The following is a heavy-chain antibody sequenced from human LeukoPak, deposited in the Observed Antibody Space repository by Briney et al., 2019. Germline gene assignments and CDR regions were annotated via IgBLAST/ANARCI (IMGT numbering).Heavy chain of an antibody. Sequence: SETLSLTCAVYGGSFSGYYWSWIRQPPGKGLEWIGEINHSGSTNYNPSLKSRVTISVDTSKNQFSLKLSSVTAADTAVYYCARGVSRIIAALGYWGQGTLVTVSS. CDR2: INHSGST. D-gene: IGHD6-13*01. CDR3: ARGVSRIIAALGY. J-gene: IGHJ4*02. CDR1: GGSFSGYY. V-gene: IGHV4-34*01.